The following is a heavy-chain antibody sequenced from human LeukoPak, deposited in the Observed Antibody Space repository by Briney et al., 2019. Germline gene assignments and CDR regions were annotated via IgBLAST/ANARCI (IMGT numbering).Heavy chain of an antibody. CDR3: ARGGVYCSSTSCYWFDP. CDR2: IYHSGST. V-gene: IGHV4-30-2*01. CDR1: GGSISSGGYS. J-gene: IGHJ5*02. Sequence: SETLSLTCAVSGGSISSGGYSWSWIRQPPGKGLEWIGYIYHSGSTYYNPSLKSRVTISVDTSKNQFSLKLSSVTAADTAVYYCARGGVYCSSTSCYWFDPWGQGTLVTVSS. D-gene: IGHD2-2*01.